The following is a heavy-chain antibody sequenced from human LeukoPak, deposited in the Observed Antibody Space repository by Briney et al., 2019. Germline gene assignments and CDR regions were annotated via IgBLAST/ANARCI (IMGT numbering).Heavy chain of an antibody. CDR1: GYSFTSYW. V-gene: IGHV5-51*01. Sequence: GESLKISCKGSGYSFTSYWIGWVRQMPGKGLEWMGIIYPGDSDTRYSPSFQGQVPISADKSVSTAYLQWSSLKASDTAMYYCAGAHDSSGLWAFDIWGQGTMVTVSS. D-gene: IGHD3-22*01. CDR3: AGAHDSSGLWAFDI. CDR2: IYPGDSDT. J-gene: IGHJ3*02.